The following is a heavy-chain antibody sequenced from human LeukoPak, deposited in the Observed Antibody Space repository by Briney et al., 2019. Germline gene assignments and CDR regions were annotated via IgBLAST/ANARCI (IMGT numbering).Heavy chain of an antibody. V-gene: IGHV4-39*07. CDR2: IYYSGST. CDR3: ASGGAYYFDY. D-gene: IGHD3-10*01. CDR1: GGSISSSSYY. J-gene: IGHJ4*02. Sequence: SETLSLTCTVSGGSISSSSYYWGWIRQPPGKGLEWIGSIYYSGSTYYNPPLKSRVTISVDTSKNQFSLKLSSVTAADTAVYYCASGGAYYFDYWGQGTLVTVSS.